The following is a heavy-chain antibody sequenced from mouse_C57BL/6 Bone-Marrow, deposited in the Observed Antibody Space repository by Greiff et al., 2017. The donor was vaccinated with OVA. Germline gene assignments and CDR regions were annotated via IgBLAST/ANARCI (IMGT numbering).Heavy chain of an antibody. CDR3: ARKDGNNWYFDV. D-gene: IGHD2-1*01. V-gene: IGHV1-81*01. CDR1: GYTFTSYG. J-gene: IGHJ1*03. Sequence: QVQLQQSGAELARPGASVKLSCKASGYTFTSYGISWVKQRTGQGLEWIGEIYPRSGNAYYNEKFKGKATLTADKSSSTAYMELRSLTSEDSAVYFCARKDGNNWYFDVWGTGTTVTGSS. CDR2: IYPRSGNA.